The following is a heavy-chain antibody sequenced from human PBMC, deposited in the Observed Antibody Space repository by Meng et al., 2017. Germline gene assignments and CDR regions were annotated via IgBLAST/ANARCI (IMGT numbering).Heavy chain of an antibody. CDR1: GFTFSSYE. V-gene: IGHV3-48*03. CDR2: ISSSGSTI. J-gene: IGHJ4*02. D-gene: IGHD3-22*01. Sequence: GESLKISCAASGFTFSSYEMNWVRQAPGKGLEWVSYISSSGSTIYYADSVKGRFTISRDNAKNSLHLQMNSLRAEDTAVYYCARDFPGYYDSSGYYGSYFDYWGQGTLVTVSS. CDR3: ARDFPGYYDSSGYYGSYFDY.